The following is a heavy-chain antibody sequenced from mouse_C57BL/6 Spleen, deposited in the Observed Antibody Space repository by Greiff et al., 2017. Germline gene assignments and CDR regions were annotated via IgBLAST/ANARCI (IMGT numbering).Heavy chain of an antibody. D-gene: IGHD3-2*02. CDR3: AREYKGSSGWGFAY. CDR2: INYDGSST. Sequence: EVKLVESEGGLVQPGSSMKLSCTASGFTFSDYYMAWVRQVPEKGLEWVANINYDGSSTYYLDSLKSRFIISSDNAKNILYLQMSSLKSEDTATYYCAREYKGSSGWGFAYWGQGTLVTVSA. J-gene: IGHJ3*01. V-gene: IGHV5-16*01. CDR1: GFTFSDYY.